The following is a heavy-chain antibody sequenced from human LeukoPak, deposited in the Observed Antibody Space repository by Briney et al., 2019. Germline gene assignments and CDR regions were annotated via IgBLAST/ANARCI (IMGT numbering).Heavy chain of an antibody. CDR3: ARTYGDYDDAFDV. D-gene: IGHD4-17*01. J-gene: IGHJ3*01. Sequence: PSETLSLTCTVSGGSISSSTYYWGWIRQPPGKGLEWIGSIYYSGSTYNNPSLKSRVTIFVHTSKNQFSLKLSSVTATGTAVYYCARTYGDYDDAFDVWGQGTMVTVSS. CDR2: IYYSGST. CDR1: GGSISSSTYY. V-gene: IGHV4-39*01.